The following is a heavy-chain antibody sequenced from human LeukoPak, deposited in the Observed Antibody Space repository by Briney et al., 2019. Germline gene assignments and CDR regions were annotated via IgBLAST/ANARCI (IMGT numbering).Heavy chain of an antibody. CDR3: ARVQVSSWYYYYYMDV. V-gene: IGHV1-8*02. CDR1: GYTFTSYY. J-gene: IGHJ6*03. D-gene: IGHD6-13*01. Sequence: ASVKVSCKASGYTFTSYYMHWVRQATGQGLEWMGWMNPNSGNTGYAQKFQGRVTMTRNTSISTAYMELSSLRSEDTAVYYCARVQVSSWYYYYYMDVWGKGTTVTISS. CDR2: MNPNSGNT.